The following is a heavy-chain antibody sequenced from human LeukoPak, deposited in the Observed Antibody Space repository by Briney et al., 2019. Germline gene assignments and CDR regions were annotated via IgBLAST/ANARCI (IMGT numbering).Heavy chain of an antibody. V-gene: IGHV4-61*01. D-gene: IGHD2-21*02. J-gene: IGHJ3*02. CDR1: GYSISSGYY. CDR3: ARDLGLAYCGGDCPNDAFDI. Sequence: SETPSLTCTVSGYSISSGYYWSWIRQPPGKGLEWIGYIYYSGSTNYNPSLKSRVTISVDTSKNQFSLKLSSVTAADTAVYYCARDLGLAYCGGDCPNDAFDIWGQGTMVTVSS. CDR2: IYYSGST.